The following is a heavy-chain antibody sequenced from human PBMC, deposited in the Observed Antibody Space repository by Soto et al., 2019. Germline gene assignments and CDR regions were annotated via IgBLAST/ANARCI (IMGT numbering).Heavy chain of an antibody. D-gene: IGHD6-6*01. J-gene: IGHJ4*02. CDR3: AKLSQYSSSYYFNS. CDR1: GFTFNSYA. V-gene: IGHV3-23*01. CDR2: VSGLGATT. Sequence: EVQLLESGGGLVQPGGSLRLSCAAPGFTFNSYATSWVRQAPGKGLEWVSSVSGLGATTHHADSVQGRFTISRDNSRNTLYLQMNSLRAEDTAVYYCAKLSQYSSSYYFNSWGQGTLVTVSS.